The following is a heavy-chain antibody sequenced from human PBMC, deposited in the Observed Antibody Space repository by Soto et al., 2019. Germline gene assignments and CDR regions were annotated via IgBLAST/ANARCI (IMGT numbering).Heavy chain of an antibody. CDR2: ISDDGRNK. J-gene: IGHJ4*02. V-gene: IGHV3-30*18. CDR1: GFTFSNYG. Sequence: QVQLVESGGGVVQPGRSLRLSCAASGFTFSNYGMHWVRQAPGKGLEWVAVISDDGRNKYSADSVKGRFTISRDNTKSTLYRQMNSLRAEDTAVYYCAKDRDIAAAGYYFDYWGQGTLVTVSS. CDR3: AKDRDIAAAGYYFDY. D-gene: IGHD6-13*01.